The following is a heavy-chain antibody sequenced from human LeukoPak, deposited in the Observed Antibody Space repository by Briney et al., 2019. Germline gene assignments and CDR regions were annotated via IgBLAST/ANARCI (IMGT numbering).Heavy chain of an antibody. D-gene: IGHD1-14*01. CDR2: IWYDGSNK. CDR3: ARASGKKRYYYYGMDV. Sequence: GGSLRLSCAASGFTFSSYGMHWVRQAPGKGLEWVAVIWYDGSNKYYADSVKGRFTISRDNSKNTLYLQMNSLRAEDTAVYYCARASGKKRYYYYGMDVWGQGTTVTVSS. CDR1: GFTFSSYG. J-gene: IGHJ6*02. V-gene: IGHV3-33*01.